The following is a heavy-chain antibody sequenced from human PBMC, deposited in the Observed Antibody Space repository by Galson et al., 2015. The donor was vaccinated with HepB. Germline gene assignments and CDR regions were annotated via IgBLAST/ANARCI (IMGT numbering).Heavy chain of an antibody. V-gene: IGHV3-30*18. D-gene: IGHD3-10*01. CDR2: ISYDGSNK. J-gene: IGHJ1*01. CDR3: AKVRDGPYGSGKRKPPGGVLHFQH. CDR1: GFTFSSYG. Sequence: SLRLSCAASGFTFSSYGMHWVRQAPGKGLEWVAVISYDGSNKYYADSVKGRFTISRDNSKNTLYLQMNSLRAEDTAVYYCAKVRDGPYGSGKRKPPGGVLHFQHWGQGTLVTVSS.